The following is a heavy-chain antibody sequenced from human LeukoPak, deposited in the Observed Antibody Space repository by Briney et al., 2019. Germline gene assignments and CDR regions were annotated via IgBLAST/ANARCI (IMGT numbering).Heavy chain of an antibody. CDR2: ISYDGSNK. CDR3: AKTRMPPRDAFDI. Sequence: GGSLRLSCAASGFTFSSYGMHWVRQAPGKGLEWVAVISYDGSNKYYADSVKGRFTISRDNSKNTLYLQMNSLRAEDTAVYYCAKTRMPPRDAFDIWGQGTMVTVSS. CDR1: GFTFSSYG. J-gene: IGHJ3*02. D-gene: IGHD1-14*01. V-gene: IGHV3-30*18.